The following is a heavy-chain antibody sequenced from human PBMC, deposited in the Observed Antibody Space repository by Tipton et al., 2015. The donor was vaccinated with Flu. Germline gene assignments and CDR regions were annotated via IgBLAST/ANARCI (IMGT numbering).Heavy chain of an antibody. V-gene: IGHV3-74*01. D-gene: IGHD6-13*01. CDR1: GFTFSNRW. Sequence: LSLTCAASGFTFSNRWMYWVRQGPGKGLVWVARISLDGSVRDFADSVRGRFTISRDNARNTLYLEMNSLRDEDTAAYYCASGPTAWYGYFNFWGHGTLVADSS. CDR3: ASGPTAWYGYFNF. J-gene: IGHJ4*01. CDR2: ISLDGSVR.